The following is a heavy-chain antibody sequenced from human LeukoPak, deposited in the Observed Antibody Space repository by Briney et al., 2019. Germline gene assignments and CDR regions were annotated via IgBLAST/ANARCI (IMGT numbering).Heavy chain of an antibody. V-gene: IGHV4-4*07. CDR1: GGSISSYY. CDR2: IYTSGST. J-gene: IGHJ4*02. Sequence: SETLSLTCTVSGGSISSYYWSWIRQPAGKGLEWIGRIYTSGSTHYNPSLKSRVTMSVDTSKNQFSLKLSSVTAADTAVYYCAREIIAAAGRYYFDYWGQGTLVTVSS. CDR3: AREIIAAAGRYYFDY. D-gene: IGHD6-13*01.